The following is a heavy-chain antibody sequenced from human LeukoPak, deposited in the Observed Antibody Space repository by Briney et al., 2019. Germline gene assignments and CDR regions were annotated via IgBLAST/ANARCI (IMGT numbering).Heavy chain of an antibody. CDR1: GGSISSYY. V-gene: IGHV4-4*07. J-gene: IGHJ6*03. CDR3: ARGALYYYYYYMDV. Sequence: PSETLSLTCTVSGGSISSYYWSWIRQPAGKGLEWIGRIYTSGSTNYNPSLKSRVTMSVDTSKNQFSLKLSSVTAADAAVYYCARGALYYYYYYMDVWGKGTTVTISS. CDR2: IYTSGST.